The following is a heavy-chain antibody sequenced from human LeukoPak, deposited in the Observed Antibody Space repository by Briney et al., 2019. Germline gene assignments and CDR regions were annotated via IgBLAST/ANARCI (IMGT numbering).Heavy chain of an antibody. CDR2: IYSGGST. V-gene: IGHV3-66*01. D-gene: IGHD3-22*01. J-gene: IGHJ4*02. Sequence: GGSLRLSCAASGFTFSSYDMSWVRQAPGKGLEWVSVIYSGGSTYYADSVKGRFTISRDNSKNTLYLQMNSLRAEDTAVYYCARVRYYYDSSGYYSYYFDYWGQGTLVTVSS. CDR3: ARVRYYYDSSGYYSYYFDY. CDR1: GFTFSSYD.